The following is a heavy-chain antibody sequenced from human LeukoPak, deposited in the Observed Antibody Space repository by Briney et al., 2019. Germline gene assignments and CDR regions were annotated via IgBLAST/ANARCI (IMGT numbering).Heavy chain of an antibody. CDR3: ARGGSLGY. D-gene: IGHD6-19*01. Sequence: GRSLRLSCAASGFTFISYGMHWVRQAPGKGLEWVSKISSSGSAIYYADSVKGRFTISRDNAKSTLYLRMNSLRAEDTAVYYCARGGSLGYWGQGTLVTVSS. V-gene: IGHV3-48*04. CDR1: GFTFISYG. J-gene: IGHJ4*02. CDR2: ISSSGSAI.